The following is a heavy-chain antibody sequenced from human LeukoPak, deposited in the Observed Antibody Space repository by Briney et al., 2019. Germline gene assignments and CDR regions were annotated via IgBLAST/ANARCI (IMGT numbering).Heavy chain of an antibody. D-gene: IGHD2/OR15-2a*01. V-gene: IGHV1-2*02. CDR2: IKPNSGGT. CDR1: GYSFADYY. Sequence: GASVKVSFKASGYSFADYYMHWVRQAPGQGLAWMGWIKPNSGGTRSAQKFQGRVTLTRDTYISTAYMELSSLKYDDTAVYYCATNSLVRDIINWFDPWGQGTLVTVSS. J-gene: IGHJ5*02. CDR3: ATNSLVRDIINWFDP.